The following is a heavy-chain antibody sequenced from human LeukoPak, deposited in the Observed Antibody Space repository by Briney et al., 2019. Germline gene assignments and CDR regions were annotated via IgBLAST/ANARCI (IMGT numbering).Heavy chain of an antibody. J-gene: IGHJ4*02. V-gene: IGHV3-23*01. CDR2: ISGSGDKT. D-gene: IGHD4-11*01. Sequence: GGSLRLSCAASGFTFSSYAMSWVRQAPGKGLEWVSLISGSGDKTYYADSVKGRFTLSRDNSKNTLYLQVNSVRADDTAVYYCAKDDPNDYKPWIYWGQGTLVSVSS. CDR3: AKDDPNDYKPWIY. CDR1: GFTFSSYA.